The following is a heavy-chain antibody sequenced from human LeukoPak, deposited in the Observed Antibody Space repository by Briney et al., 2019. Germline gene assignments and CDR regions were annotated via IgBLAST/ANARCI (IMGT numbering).Heavy chain of an antibody. D-gene: IGHD2-2*01. J-gene: IGHJ6*03. CDR2: IKQDGSEK. Sequence: GGSLRLSCAASGFTFSSYWMSWVRQAPGKGLEWVANIKQDGSEKYYVDSVKGRFTISRDNAKNSLYLQMNSLRAEDTAVYYCARFLVVPAASGMDVWGKGTTVTVSS. CDR1: GFTFSSYW. V-gene: IGHV3-7*01. CDR3: ARFLVVPAASGMDV.